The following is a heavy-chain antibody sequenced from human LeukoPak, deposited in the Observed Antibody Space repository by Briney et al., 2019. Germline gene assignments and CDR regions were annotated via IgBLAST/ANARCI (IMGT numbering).Heavy chain of an antibody. V-gene: IGHV1-24*01. J-gene: IGHJ5*02. CDR1: GYTLTELS. Sequence: ASVKVSCKVSGYTLTELSMHWVRQAPGKGLEWMGGFDPEDGETIYAQKFQGRVTMTEDTSTSTAYMELRSLRSDDTAVYYCARDTLRGFRAWYCSGGSCYPNWFDPWGQGTLVTVSS. CDR3: ARDTLRGFRAWYCSGGSCYPNWFDP. D-gene: IGHD2-15*01. CDR2: FDPEDGET.